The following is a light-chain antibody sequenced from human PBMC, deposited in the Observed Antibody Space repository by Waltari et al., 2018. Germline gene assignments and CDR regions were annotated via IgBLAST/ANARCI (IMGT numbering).Light chain of an antibody. CDR2: DVN. CDR3: CSFTRSSTWV. J-gene: IGLJ3*02. Sequence: QSALTQPASVSGSPGQSITISCTGRSSDVGGHNYVSWYQQHPGKAPKLMIFDVNNRASGVSNRFSGSKSGNTASLTISGLQVEDEAEYYCCSFTRSSTWVFGGGTKLTVL. V-gene: IGLV2-14*03. CDR1: SSDVGGHNY.